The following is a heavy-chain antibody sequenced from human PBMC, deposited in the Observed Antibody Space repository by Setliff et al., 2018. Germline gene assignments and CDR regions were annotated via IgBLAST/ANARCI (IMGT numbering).Heavy chain of an antibody. V-gene: IGHV4-59*11. CDR2: IYYSGNT. Sequence: SETLSLTCSVSGGSIDSHYWSWIRQPPGKGLERIGSIYYSGNTNYNPSLKGRVTISIDTSKNQFSLKLSSVTAADTAVYHCARGKTFFGAFIRAFDIWGQGRMVTVSS. CDR1: GGSIDSHY. J-gene: IGHJ3*02. CDR3: ARGKTFFGAFIRAFDI. D-gene: IGHD3-3*01.